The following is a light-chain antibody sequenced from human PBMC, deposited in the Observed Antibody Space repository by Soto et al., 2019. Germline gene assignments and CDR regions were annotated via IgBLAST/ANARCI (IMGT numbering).Light chain of an antibody. CDR1: STDVGGYKY. V-gene: IGLV2-14*01. CDR3: SSYTRSSKVV. Sequence: QSALTQPASLSGSPGQSITISCTGTSTDVGGYKYVSWYQQHPGKAPKLMLYEVSHRPSGVSNRFSGSKSGNTACLTISGLQAEDEADYYCSSYTRSSKVVFGGGTQLTVL. J-gene: IGLJ2*01. CDR2: EVS.